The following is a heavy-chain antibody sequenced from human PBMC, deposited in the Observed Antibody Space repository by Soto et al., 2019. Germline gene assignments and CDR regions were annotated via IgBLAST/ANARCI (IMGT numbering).Heavy chain of an antibody. J-gene: IGHJ6*03. CDR1: GGSISSYY. Sequence: SETLSLTCTVSGGSISSYYWSWIRQPPGKGLEWIGYIYYSGSTNYNPSLKSRVTIAVDTSKNQFSLKLSSVTAADTAVYYCARDRRSYYYYYMDVWGKGTTVTVSS. CDR2: IYYSGST. V-gene: IGHV4-59*01. CDR3: ARDRRSYYYYYMDV.